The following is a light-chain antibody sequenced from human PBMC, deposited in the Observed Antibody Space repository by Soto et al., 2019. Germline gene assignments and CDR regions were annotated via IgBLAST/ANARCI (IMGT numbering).Light chain of an antibody. J-gene: IGKJ2*01. CDR2: MTS. CDR1: QSLVHRDGNTY. CDR3: MQATHPYT. Sequence: EIVMTQTPLSSRVTLGQPASISCRSSQSLVHRDGNTYLSWLHQRPGQPPRLLIYMTSDRFSGVPDRFSGSGAGTDFTLKISRVEAEDVGVYYCMQATHPYTFGQGTKLEIE. V-gene: IGKV2-24*01.